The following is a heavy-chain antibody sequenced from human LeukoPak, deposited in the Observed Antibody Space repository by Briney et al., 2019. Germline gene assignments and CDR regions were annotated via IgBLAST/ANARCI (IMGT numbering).Heavy chain of an antibody. Sequence: GASXKVSCKASGYTFTGYYMHWVRQAPGQGLEWMGWINPNSGGTNYAQKFQGRVTMPRDTSISTAYMELSRLRSDDTAVYYCARETAGDSTGNDYWGQGTLVTVSS. V-gene: IGHV1-2*02. D-gene: IGHD2-2*01. CDR3: ARETAGDSTGNDY. CDR2: INPNSGGT. CDR1: GYTFTGYY. J-gene: IGHJ4*02.